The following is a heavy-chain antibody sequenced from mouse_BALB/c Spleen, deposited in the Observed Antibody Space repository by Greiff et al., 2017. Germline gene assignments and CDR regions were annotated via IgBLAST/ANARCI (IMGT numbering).Heavy chain of an antibody. J-gene: IGHJ4*01. CDR3: ARNYYGSRRAMDY. D-gene: IGHD1-1*01. V-gene: IGHV2-9*02. CDR1: GFSLTSYG. CDR2: IWAGGST. Sequence: VQLQESGPGLVAPSQSLSITCTVSGFSLTSYGVHWVRQPPGKGLEWLGVIWAGGSTNYNSALMSRLSISKDNSKSQVFLKMNSLQTDDTAMYYCARNYYGSRRAMDYWGQGTSVTVSS.